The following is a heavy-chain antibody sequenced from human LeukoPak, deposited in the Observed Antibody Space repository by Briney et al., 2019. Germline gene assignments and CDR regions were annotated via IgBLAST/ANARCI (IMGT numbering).Heavy chain of an antibody. V-gene: IGHV1-46*01. CDR1: GYMFTVYY. Sequence: ASVKVSCKTSGYMFTVYYLHWVRQAPGHGLEWMGLINPSAGNTNYAQRFQGRVTMTRNTSTSTVYMELSSLRSEDTAVYYCARIRDGYNDAYDIWGQGTMVTVPS. CDR3: ARIRDGYNDAYDI. D-gene: IGHD5-24*01. CDR2: INPSAGNT. J-gene: IGHJ3*02.